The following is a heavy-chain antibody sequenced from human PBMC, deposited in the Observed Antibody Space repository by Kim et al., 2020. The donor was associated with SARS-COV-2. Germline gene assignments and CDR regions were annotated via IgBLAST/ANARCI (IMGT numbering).Heavy chain of an antibody. CDR2: ISGSGGST. V-gene: IGHV3-23*01. CDR1: GFTFSSYA. CDR3: AKDGRGFGSSG. Sequence: GGSLRLSCAASGFTFSSYAMSWVRQAPGKGLEWVSAISGSGGSTYYADPVKGRFTISRDNSKNTLYLQMNSLRAEDAAVYYFAKDGRGFGSSGWGQGTLVTVSS. D-gene: IGHD3-10*01. J-gene: IGHJ1*01.